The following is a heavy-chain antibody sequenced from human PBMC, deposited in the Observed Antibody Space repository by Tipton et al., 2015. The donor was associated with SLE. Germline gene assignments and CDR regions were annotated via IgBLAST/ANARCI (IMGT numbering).Heavy chain of an antibody. CDR2: IYYSGST. CDR1: DASIGTYF. D-gene: IGHD3-3*01. CDR3: ARLEDPFGIFGVPKGWFDP. V-gene: IGHV4-59*01. J-gene: IGHJ5*02. Sequence: TLSLTCTVSDASIGTYFWSWIRQPPGKGLEWIGYIYYSGSTNYNPPLKSRVTMSVDTSKNQFSLRLTSVTAADTAVYYCARLEDPFGIFGVPKGWFDPRGQGTLVTVSS.